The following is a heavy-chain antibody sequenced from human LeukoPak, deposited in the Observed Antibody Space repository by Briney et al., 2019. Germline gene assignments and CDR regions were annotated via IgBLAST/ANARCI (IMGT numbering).Heavy chain of an antibody. CDR2: ISGSGTST. J-gene: IGHJ5*02. CDR3: AKDPHSGWYLNWFDP. CDR1: GFTFSSYA. Sequence: PGGSLRLSCGASGFTFSSYAMSWVRQAPGKGLEWVSAISGSGTSTYYADSVKGRFTISRDNSKNTLYLQMNSLRAEDTAVYYCAKDPHSGWYLNWFDPWGQGTLVTVSS. V-gene: IGHV3-23*01. D-gene: IGHD6-19*01.